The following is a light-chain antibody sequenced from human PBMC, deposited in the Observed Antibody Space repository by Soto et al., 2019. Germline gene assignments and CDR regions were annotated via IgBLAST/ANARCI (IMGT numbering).Light chain of an antibody. V-gene: IGLV1-44*01. CDR3: AAWDDSLNGWV. CDR2: SNN. CDR1: SSNIGSNT. Sequence: QSVLTQPPAASGTPGQRVTISCSGSSSNIGSNTVNWYQQLPGTAPKLLIYSNNQRPSGVPDRFSGSKSGTSASLAIIVLQSEDEADYYCAAWDDSLNGWVFGGGTQLTVL. J-gene: IGLJ3*02.